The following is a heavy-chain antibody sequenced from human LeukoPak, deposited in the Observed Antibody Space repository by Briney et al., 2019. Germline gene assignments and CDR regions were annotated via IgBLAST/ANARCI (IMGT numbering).Heavy chain of an antibody. Sequence: SETLSLTCAVSGGSISSGGYSWSWIRQPPGKGLEWIGYIYHSESTYYNPSLKSRVTISVDRSKNQFSLKLSSVTAADTAVYYCARDRKGDYFRWGQGTLVTVSS. J-gene: IGHJ4*02. D-gene: IGHD2/OR15-2a*01. CDR1: GGSISSGGYS. CDR3: ARDRKGDYFR. V-gene: IGHV4-30-2*01. CDR2: IYHSEST.